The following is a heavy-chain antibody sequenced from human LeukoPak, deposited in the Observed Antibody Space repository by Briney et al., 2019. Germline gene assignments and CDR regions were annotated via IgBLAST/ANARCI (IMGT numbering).Heavy chain of an antibody. V-gene: IGHV4-34*01. CDR3: ARGQVYCSGGSCYSGRQYYYYYMDV. CDR1: GGSFSGYY. CDR2: INHSGST. J-gene: IGHJ6*03. D-gene: IGHD2-15*01. Sequence: SETLSLTCAVYGGSFSGYYWSWIRQPPGKGLEWIGEINHSGSTNYNPSLKSRVTISVDTSKNQFSLKLSSVAAADTAVYYCARGQVYCSGGSCYSGRQYYYYYMDVWGKGTTVTASS.